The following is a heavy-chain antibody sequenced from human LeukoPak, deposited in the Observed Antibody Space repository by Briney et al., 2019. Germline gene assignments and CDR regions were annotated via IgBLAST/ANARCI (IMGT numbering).Heavy chain of an antibody. CDR1: GCTFSSYA. D-gene: IGHD3-3*01. Sequence: SVKVSCKASGCTFSSYAISWVRQAPGQGLEWMGRINPILGIANYAQKFRGRVTMTADKATSTAYMELSSLRSEDTAVYYCARVGGSIFGVAYYGMDVWGQGTTVTVSS. V-gene: IGHV1-69*04. CDR2: INPILGIA. J-gene: IGHJ6*02. CDR3: ARVGGSIFGVAYYGMDV.